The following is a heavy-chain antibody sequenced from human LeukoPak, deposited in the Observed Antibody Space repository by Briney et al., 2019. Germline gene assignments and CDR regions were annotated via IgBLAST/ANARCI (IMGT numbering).Heavy chain of an antibody. CDR3: ARDSPGYGAYDLG. D-gene: IGHD5-12*01. V-gene: IGHV3-7*04. CDR1: GFTFSSYW. Sequence: HPGGSLRLSCAASGFTFSSYWMSWVRQAPGKGLEWLANIKEDGSAKYSVDSVKGRFTISRDNAKNTLYLQMNSLRAEDTAVYYCARDSPGYGAYDLGWGQGTLVTVSS. J-gene: IGHJ4*02. CDR2: IKEDGSAK.